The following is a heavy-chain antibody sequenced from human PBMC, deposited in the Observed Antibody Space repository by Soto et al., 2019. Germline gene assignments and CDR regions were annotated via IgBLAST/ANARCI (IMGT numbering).Heavy chain of an antibody. CDR1: GGSFSNYI. J-gene: IGHJ4*02. V-gene: IGHV1-69*01. D-gene: IGHD6-19*01. CDR2: TIPMFATA. CDR3: ARGLFGQQWLVGFDT. Sequence: QVHLVQSGAEVKKPGSSVKVSCKASGGSFSNYIFDWVRQAPGQGLEWMGGTIPMFATAQYAQKLQGRVTITADESTSTVYMDLTSLTSDDTAVYFCARGLFGQQWLVGFDTWGQGTLVTVSS.